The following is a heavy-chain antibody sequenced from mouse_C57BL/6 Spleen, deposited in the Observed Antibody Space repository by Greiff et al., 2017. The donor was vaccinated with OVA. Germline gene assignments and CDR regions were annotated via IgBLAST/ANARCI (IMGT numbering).Heavy chain of an antibody. CDR2: INPNNGGT. CDR3: ASARDYYGSSPFAY. Sequence: VQLQQSGPELVKPGASVKISCKASGYTFTDYYMNWVKQSHGKSLEWIGDINPNNGGTSYNQKFKGKATLTVDKSSSTAYMELRSLTSEDSAVYYCASARDYYGSSPFAYWGQGTLVTVSA. CDR1: GYTFTDYY. D-gene: IGHD1-1*01. J-gene: IGHJ3*01. V-gene: IGHV1-26*01.